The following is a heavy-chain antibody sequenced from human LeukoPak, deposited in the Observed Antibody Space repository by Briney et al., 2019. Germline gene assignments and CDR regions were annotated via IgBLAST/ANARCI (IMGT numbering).Heavy chain of an antibody. CDR2: IKQDGSEK. V-gene: IGHV3-7*01. Sequence: GGSLRLSCGASGFTFSSYWMSWVRQAPGKGLEWVANIKQDGSEKYYVDSVKGRFTISRDNAKNSLYLQMNSLRAEDTAVYYCARGAVTRKGMDVWGQGTTVTVSS. J-gene: IGHJ6*02. CDR3: ARGAVTRKGMDV. D-gene: IGHD4-17*01. CDR1: GFTFSSYW.